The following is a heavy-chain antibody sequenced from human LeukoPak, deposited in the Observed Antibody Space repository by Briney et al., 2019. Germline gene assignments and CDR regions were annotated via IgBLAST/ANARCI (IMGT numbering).Heavy chain of an antibody. Sequence: GGSLRLSCAASGFTFSSYGVHWVRQAPGKGLEWVAVISYDGSNKYYADSVKGRFTISRDNSKNTLYLQMNSLRAEDTAVYYCAKAPYSSSSGVDYWGQGTLVTVSS. CDR3: AKAPYSSSSGVDY. D-gene: IGHD6-6*01. V-gene: IGHV3-30*18. CDR2: ISYDGSNK. CDR1: GFTFSSYG. J-gene: IGHJ4*02.